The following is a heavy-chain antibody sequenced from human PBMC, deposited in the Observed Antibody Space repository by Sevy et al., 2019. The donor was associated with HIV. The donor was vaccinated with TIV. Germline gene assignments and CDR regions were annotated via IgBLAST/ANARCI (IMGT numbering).Heavy chain of an antibody. CDR2: ISGSGGST. CDR1: GFTFSSYA. CDR3: AKDLHGYDFWCGLKGH. V-gene: IGHV3-23*01. D-gene: IGHD3-3*01. Sequence: GGSLRLSCAASGFTFSSYAMSWVRQAPGKGLEWVSAISGSGGSTYYADSVKGRFTISRDNSKNTLYLQMNSLRAEDTAVYYCAKDLHGYDFWCGLKGHWGQGTLVTVSS. J-gene: IGHJ4*02.